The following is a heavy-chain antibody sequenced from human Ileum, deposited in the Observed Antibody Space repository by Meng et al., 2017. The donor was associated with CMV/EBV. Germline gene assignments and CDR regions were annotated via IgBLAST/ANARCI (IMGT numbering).Heavy chain of an antibody. CDR2: TFYKSTYYN. CDR1: GDTVYRNSFV. J-gene: IGHJ4*02. D-gene: IGHD3-9*01. Sequence: QVPFVQVVLRLLQPSQTLLLSCAVFGDTVYRNSFVCHWIRQSPSRGLEWLGRTFYKSTYYNDYAVSVKSRIIINADTSNNQLSLQLNSVTPDDTAVYYCATDWDLNYWGQGILVTVSS. V-gene: IGHV6-1*01. CDR3: ATDWDLNY.